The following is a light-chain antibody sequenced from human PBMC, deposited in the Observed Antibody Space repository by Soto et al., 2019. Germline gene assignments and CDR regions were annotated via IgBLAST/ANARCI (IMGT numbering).Light chain of an antibody. V-gene: IGLV2-14*02. Sequence: QSVVTQPASVSGSPGQSVTISCSGSDIGNYNLVSWYQHLPGRAPKLMIYEVSNRPSGVSNRFSGSKSGNTASLTISGLQAEDEADYYCSSYTSSSTPYVFGTGTKLTVL. CDR1: SDIGNYNL. CDR2: EVS. J-gene: IGLJ1*01. CDR3: SSYTSSSTPYV.